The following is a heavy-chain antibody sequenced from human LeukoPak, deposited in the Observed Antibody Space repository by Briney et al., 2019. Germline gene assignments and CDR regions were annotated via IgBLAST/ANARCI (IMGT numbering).Heavy chain of an antibody. D-gene: IGHD3-9*01. V-gene: IGHV3-30-3*01. CDR2: ISYDGSNK. CDR3: ARVRIDRLVDY. Sequence: PGGSLRLSCAASGFTFSSYAMHWVRQAPGKGLEWVAVISYDGSNKYYADSVKGRFTISRDNSKNTLYLQMNSLRAEDTAVYYCARVRIDRLVDYWGQGTLVTVSS. J-gene: IGHJ4*02. CDR1: GFTFSSYA.